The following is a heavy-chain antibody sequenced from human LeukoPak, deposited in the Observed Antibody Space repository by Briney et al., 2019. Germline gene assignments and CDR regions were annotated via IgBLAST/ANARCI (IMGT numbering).Heavy chain of an antibody. CDR1: GFTFSSYA. J-gene: IGHJ4*02. CDR2: ISGSGGST. D-gene: IGHD6-19*01. Sequence: GGFLRLSCAASGFTFSSYAMSWVRQAPGKGLEWVSAISGSGGSTYYADSVKGRFTISRDNSKNTLYLQMNSLRAEDTAVYYCAKGPQWLVRGYFAYWGQGPRVTVSS. V-gene: IGHV3-23*01. CDR3: AKGPQWLVRGYFAY.